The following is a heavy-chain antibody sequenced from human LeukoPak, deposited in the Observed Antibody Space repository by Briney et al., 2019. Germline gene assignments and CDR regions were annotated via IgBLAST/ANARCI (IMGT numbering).Heavy chain of an antibody. CDR1: GFTFSSYG. V-gene: IGHV3-23*01. J-gene: IGHJ4*02. Sequence: GGSLRLSCAASGFTFSSYGMSWVRQAPGKGLEWVSVISGSAGTTIYADSVTGRFTISRDNSKNTLYLQMNSLRAEDTAVYYCARGAVYNYGYLDYWGQGTLVIVSS. D-gene: IGHD5-18*01. CDR3: ARGAVYNYGYLDY. CDR2: ISGSAGTT.